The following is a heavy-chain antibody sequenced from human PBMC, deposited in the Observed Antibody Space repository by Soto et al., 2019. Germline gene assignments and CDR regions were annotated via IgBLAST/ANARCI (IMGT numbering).Heavy chain of an antibody. J-gene: IGHJ6*03. Sequence: PSETLSLTCIVSGGSISSSSYYWGWIHQPPGKGLEWIGSFYYSGSTYYSPSLKSRVTISGDTSKNQISLRLSSVTAADTAVYYCARISVASRYMDVWGKGTTVTVSS. CDR2: FYYSGST. D-gene: IGHD5-12*01. CDR1: GGSISSSSYY. V-gene: IGHV4-39*01. CDR3: ARISVASRYMDV.